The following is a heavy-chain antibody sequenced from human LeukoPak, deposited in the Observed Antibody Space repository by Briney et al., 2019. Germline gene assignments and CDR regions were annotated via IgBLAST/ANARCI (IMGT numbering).Heavy chain of an antibody. V-gene: IGHV3-20*04. J-gene: IGHJ4*02. Sequence: GGSLRLSCAASGFTFDDYGMSWVRQAPGKGLEWVSGINWNGGSTGYADSVKGRFTISRDNSKNTLYLQMNSLRAEDTAVYYCAKISSSWYYFDYWGQGTLVTVSS. CDR2: INWNGGST. CDR3: AKISSSWYYFDY. CDR1: GFTFDDYG. D-gene: IGHD6-13*01.